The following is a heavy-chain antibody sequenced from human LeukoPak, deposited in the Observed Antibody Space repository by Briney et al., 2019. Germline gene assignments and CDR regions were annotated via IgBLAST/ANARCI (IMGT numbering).Heavy chain of an antibody. Sequence: SVKVSCKASGGTFSSYAISWVRQAPGQGLEWMGGIIPIFGTANYAQKFQGRVTMTADTSTSTAYMELRSLRSDDTAVYYCARDTGYSYGYTLFDYWGRGTLVTVSS. CDR2: IIPIFGTA. CDR1: GGTFSSYA. V-gene: IGHV1-69*06. J-gene: IGHJ4*02. D-gene: IGHD5-18*01. CDR3: ARDTGYSYGYTLFDY.